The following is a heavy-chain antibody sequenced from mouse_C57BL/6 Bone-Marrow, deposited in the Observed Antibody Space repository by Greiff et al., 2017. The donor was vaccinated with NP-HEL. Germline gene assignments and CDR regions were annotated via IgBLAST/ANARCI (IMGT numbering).Heavy chain of an antibody. J-gene: IGHJ2*01. CDR3: AREGNYDFDY. CDR2: IDPSDSYT. V-gene: IGHV1-50*01. CDR1: GYTFTSYW. D-gene: IGHD1-1*01. Sequence: QVQLQQPGAELVKPGASVKVSCKASGYTFTSYWMQWVKQRPGQGLEWIGEIDPSDSYTNYNQKFKGKATLTVDTSSSTAYMQLSSLTSEDSAVYYCAREGNYDFDYWGQGTTLTVSS.